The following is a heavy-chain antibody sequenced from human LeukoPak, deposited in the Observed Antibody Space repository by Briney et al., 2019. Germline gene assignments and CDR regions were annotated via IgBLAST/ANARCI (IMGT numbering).Heavy chain of an antibody. V-gene: IGHV3-23*01. J-gene: IGHJ3*02. CDR1: GLTFISNA. CDR2: ISGSGGSS. D-gene: IGHD2-21*01. CDR3: AKDFLFGYYSDGGAFDI. Sequence: GGSLRLSCSASGLTFISNAMSWVGPAPGKGREWGLAISGSGGSSSYADSVKGRFTMPRDNSKNTLYLHMKSLNAEDTGVYYCAKDFLFGYYSDGGAFDIWGEGAMVTVSS.